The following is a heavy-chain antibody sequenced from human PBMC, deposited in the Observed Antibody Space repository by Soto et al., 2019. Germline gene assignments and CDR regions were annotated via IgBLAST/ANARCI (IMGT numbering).Heavy chain of an antibody. CDR3: ARGEQYSGRIFDY. Sequence: QVQLQQSGPGLVKPSQTLSVTCGISGDSVSSNSAAWNWLRQSPSRGLEWLGRTYYRSKWYIDYAVSVESRITLNPDPSKYHSSLQLNFVTPEDTAVYFCARGEQYSGRIFDYRGQGTLVTVSS. V-gene: IGHV6-1*01. CDR1: GDSVSSNSAA. D-gene: IGHD1-26*01. J-gene: IGHJ4*02. CDR2: TYYRSKWYI.